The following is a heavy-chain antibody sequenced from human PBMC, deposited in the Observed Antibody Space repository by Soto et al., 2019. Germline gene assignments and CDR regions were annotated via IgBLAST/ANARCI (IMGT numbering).Heavy chain of an antibody. CDR2: ISGSGGST. CDR3: AKQLWFFDYYYGMDV. Sequence: GGSLRLSCAASGFTFSSYAMSWVRQAPGKGLEWVSAISGSGGSTYYADSVKGRFTISRDNSKNTLYLQMNSLRAEDTAVYYCAKQLWFFDYYYGMDVWGQGTTVTVSS. D-gene: IGHD5-18*01. V-gene: IGHV3-23*01. J-gene: IGHJ6*02. CDR1: GFTFSSYA.